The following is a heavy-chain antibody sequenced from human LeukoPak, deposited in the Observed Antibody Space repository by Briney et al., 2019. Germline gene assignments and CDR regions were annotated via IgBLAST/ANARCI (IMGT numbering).Heavy chain of an antibody. CDR3: ARTPHDFWSP. J-gene: IGHJ5*02. CDR1: GGTFSSYA. V-gene: IGHV1-69*04. CDR2: IIPILGIA. Sequence: VASVKVSCKASGGTFSSYAISWVRQAPGQGLEWMGRIIPILGIANYAQKFQGRVTITADKSTSTAYMELSSLRSEETAVYYCARTPHDFWSPWGQGTLVTVSS. D-gene: IGHD3-3*01.